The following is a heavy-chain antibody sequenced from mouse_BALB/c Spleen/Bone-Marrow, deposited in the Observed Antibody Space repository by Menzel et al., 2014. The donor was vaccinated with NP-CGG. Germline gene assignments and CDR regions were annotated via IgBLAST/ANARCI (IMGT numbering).Heavy chain of an antibody. CDR1: GFNIKDTY. CDR3: ARYRLGTYFDY. Sequence: VQLQQSGAELVKPGASVKLSCTVSGFNIKDTYMHWVKQRPEQGLEWIGRIDPANGNTKYDPKFQGKATITADTSPNTAYLQLSSLTSEDTAVYYCARYRLGTYFDYWGQGTTLTVSS. CDR2: IDPANGNT. V-gene: IGHV14-3*02. D-gene: IGHD3-3*01. J-gene: IGHJ2*01.